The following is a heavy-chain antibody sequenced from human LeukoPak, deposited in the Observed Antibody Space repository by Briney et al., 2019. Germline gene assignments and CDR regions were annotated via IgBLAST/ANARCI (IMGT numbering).Heavy chain of an antibody. CDR2: IYHSGST. Sequence: SETLSLTCAVSGYSISSGYYWGWIRQPPGKGLEWIGSIYHSGSTYYDPALKSRVTISVGTSKNQFSLKLSSVTAADTAVYYCARHSDYGSGSYYNPVFDYWGQGTLVTVSS. CDR3: ARHSDYGSGSYYNPVFDY. CDR1: GYSISSGYY. J-gene: IGHJ4*02. V-gene: IGHV4-38-2*01. D-gene: IGHD3-10*01.